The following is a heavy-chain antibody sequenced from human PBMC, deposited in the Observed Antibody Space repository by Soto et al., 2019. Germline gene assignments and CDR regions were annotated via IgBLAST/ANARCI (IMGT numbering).Heavy chain of an antibody. D-gene: IGHD6-6*01. CDR2: INAGNGNT. CDR3: ARDFRIAARSVYYGMDV. V-gene: IGHV1-3*01. CDR1: GYTFTSYA. Sequence: GASVKVSCKASGYTFTSYAMHWVRQAPGQRFEWMGWINAGNGNTKYSQKFQGRVTITRDTSASTAYMELRSLRSDDTAVYYCARDFRIAARSVYYGMDVWGRGTTVTVSS. J-gene: IGHJ6*02.